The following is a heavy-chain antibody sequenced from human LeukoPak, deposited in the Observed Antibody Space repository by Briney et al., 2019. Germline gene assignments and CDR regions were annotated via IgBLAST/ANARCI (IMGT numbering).Heavy chain of an antibody. CDR1: GLTPRSYG. Sequence: GGSLRLSCAASGLTPRSYGMHWIRQAPGKGLEWVAVISTDGSYTHYADSVKGRFTVSRDNSNNVLHLQMNSLRAEDTAVYYCAKDRHTGTTGGYFDYWGQGTLVTVSS. J-gene: IGHJ4*02. D-gene: IGHD1-7*01. CDR2: ISTDGSYT. CDR3: AKDRHTGTTGGYFDY. V-gene: IGHV3-30*18.